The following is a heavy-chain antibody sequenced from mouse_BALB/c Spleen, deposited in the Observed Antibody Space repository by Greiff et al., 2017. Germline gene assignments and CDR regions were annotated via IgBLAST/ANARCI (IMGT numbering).Heavy chain of an antibody. J-gene: IGHJ2*01. D-gene: IGHD1-1*01. CDR3: ARDYYGSRRYFDY. Sequence: EVKLVESGGGLVKPGGSLKLSCAASGFTFSSYAMSWVRQTPEKRLAWVASIRSGGSTYYPDSVKGRFTISSDNARNSLYLQMSSLRSEDTAMYYCARDYYGSRRYFDYWGQGTTLTVSS. CDR1: GFTFSSYA. V-gene: IGHV5-6-5*01. CDR2: IRSGGST.